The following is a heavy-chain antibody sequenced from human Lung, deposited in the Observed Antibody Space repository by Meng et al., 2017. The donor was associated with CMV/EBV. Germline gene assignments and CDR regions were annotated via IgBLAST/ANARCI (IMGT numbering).Heavy chain of an antibody. V-gene: IGHV7-4-1*02. Sequence: QVQLVQSASELKNPGASVTVSCKASGYTFSTYTINWVRQAHGRGLEWMGWISTNTGTPTYTQGFTGRFVFSLDTSVSTAYLQISSLKAEDTAVYYCARGGNFDPWGQGTLVTVSS. CDR3: ARGGNFDP. J-gene: IGHJ5*02. CDR2: ISTNTGTP. D-gene: IGHD2/OR15-2a*01. CDR1: GYTFSTYT.